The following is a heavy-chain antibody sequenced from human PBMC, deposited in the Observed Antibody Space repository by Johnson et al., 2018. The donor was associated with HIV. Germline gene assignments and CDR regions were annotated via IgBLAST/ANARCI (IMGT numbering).Heavy chain of an antibody. CDR3: AKGDGDYGAFDI. V-gene: IGHV3-30*02. D-gene: IGHD4-17*01. CDR1: GFTFGSYG. J-gene: IGHJ3*02. CDR2: IWYDGSNK. Sequence: QVQLVESGVGLVQPGGSLRLSCAASGFTFGSYGMHWVRQAPGKGLEWVAVIWYDGSNKYYADSVKGRFTISRDNSKNTLYLQMNSLRAEDTAVYYCAKGDGDYGAFDIWGQGTMVTVSS.